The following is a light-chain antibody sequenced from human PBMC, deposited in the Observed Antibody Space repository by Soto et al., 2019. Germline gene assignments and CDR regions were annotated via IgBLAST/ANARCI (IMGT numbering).Light chain of an antibody. V-gene: IGKV3-15*01. CDR2: DTS. J-gene: IGKJ5*01. Sequence: EVVMTQSPATLSVSPGEGVTLSCSASQGIGDTLAWYQHKPGQTPRLLIYDTSTRATGVPARFSGSGSGTEFTLTISRLQSEDFAVYYCQQRSNWPITFGQGTRLEIK. CDR1: QGIGDT. CDR3: QQRSNWPIT.